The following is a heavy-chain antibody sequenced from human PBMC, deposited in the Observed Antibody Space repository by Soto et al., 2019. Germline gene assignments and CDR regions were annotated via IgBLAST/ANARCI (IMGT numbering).Heavy chain of an antibody. J-gene: IGHJ5*02. D-gene: IGHD6-13*01. CDR3: AKVYRLGIAAAGPNWFDP. V-gene: IGHV3-23*01. CDR2: ISGSGGST. Sequence: LRLSCAASGFTFSSYALSWVRQAPGKGLEWVSAISGSGGSTYYADSVKGRFTISRDNSKNTLYLQMNSLRAEDTAVYYCAKVYRLGIAAAGPNWFDPWGQGPLVSLSS. CDR1: GFTFSSYA.